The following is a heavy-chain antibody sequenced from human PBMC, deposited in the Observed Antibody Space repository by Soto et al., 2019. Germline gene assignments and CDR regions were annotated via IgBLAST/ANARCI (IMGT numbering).Heavy chain of an antibody. CDR2: IHDSEPT. D-gene: IGHD1-1*01. CDR3: ARGTSTWSWKFDY. V-gene: IGHV4-59*01. J-gene: IGHJ4*02. CDR1: VGSISSDF. Sequence: SETLSLTCTVSVGSISSDFWSWIRQPPGKGLEWIGYIHDSEPTNYNPSLKSRVTMSLDTSKNQLTLRLTSVTAADTALYYGARGTSTWSWKFDYWGQGILVTVSS.